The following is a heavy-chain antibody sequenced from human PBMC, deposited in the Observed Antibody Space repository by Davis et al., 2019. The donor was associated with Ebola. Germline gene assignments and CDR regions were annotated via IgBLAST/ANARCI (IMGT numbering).Heavy chain of an antibody. CDR3: VRRPAVYLNHYGMDV. Sequence: PSETLSLTCAVDGGSFSGYYWSWIRQAPGKGLEWIGESNHIGMTHHNPSLRSRVTISIDTSKNNFSLRLSSVTAADTAVYYCVRRPAVYLNHYGMDVWGQGTAVTVSS. V-gene: IGHV4-34*01. D-gene: IGHD1-14*01. CDR1: GGSFSGYY. CDR2: SNHIGMT. J-gene: IGHJ6*02.